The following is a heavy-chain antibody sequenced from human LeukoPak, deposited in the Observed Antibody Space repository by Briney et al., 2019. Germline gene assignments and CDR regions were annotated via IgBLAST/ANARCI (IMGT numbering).Heavy chain of an antibody. D-gene: IGHD1-26*01. J-gene: IGHJ4*02. Sequence: GGSLRLSCAASGFTVSSNYMSWVRQAPGKGLEWVSVIYSGGSTYYADSVKGRFTISRDNSKNTLYLQMNSLRAEDTAVYYCARDIRYSGSYYSGRPLDYWGQGTLVTVSS. CDR1: GFTVSSNY. CDR2: IYSGGST. CDR3: ARDIRYSGSYYSGRPLDY. V-gene: IGHV3-66*01.